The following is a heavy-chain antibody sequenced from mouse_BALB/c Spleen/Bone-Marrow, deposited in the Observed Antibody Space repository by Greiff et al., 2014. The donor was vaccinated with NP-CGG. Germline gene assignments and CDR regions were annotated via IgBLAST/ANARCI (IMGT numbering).Heavy chain of an antibody. D-gene: IGHD1-1*01. CDR2: INSNGGST. J-gene: IGHJ2*01. CDR3: ARDYYGSSDY. Sequence: EVKLQESGGGLVQPGGSLKLSCAASGFTFSSYGMSWVRQTPDKRLELVATINSNGGSTYYPDSVKGRFTISRDNAKNTLYLQMSSLESEDTAMYYCARDYYGSSDYWGQGTTLTVSS. CDR1: GFTFSSYG. V-gene: IGHV5-6-3*01.